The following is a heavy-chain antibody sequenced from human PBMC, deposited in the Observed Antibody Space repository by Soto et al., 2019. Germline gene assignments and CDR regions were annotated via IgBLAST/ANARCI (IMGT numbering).Heavy chain of an antibody. CDR2: IYSGDAT. D-gene: IGHD3-22*01. V-gene: IGHV3-53*01. CDR3: ARPTSSGFIYF. CDR1: GFSVSSNY. Sequence: GGSLRLSCVASGFSVSSNYMGWVRQAPGKGPEWVSGIYSGDATFYADSVKGRFTISKDNSMNTLYLQMDSLRVEDTAVYYCARPTSSGFIYFWGQGTLVTVSS. J-gene: IGHJ4*02.